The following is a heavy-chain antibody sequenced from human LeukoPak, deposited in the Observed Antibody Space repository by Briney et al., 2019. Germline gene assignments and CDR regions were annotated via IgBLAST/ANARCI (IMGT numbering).Heavy chain of an antibody. CDR2: IIPIFGTA. J-gene: IGHJ3*02. Sequence: SVKVSCKASGGTFSSYAISWVRQAPGQGLEWMGGIIPIFGTANYAQKFQGRVTITTDESTSTAYMELSSLRSEDTAVYYCASTSGPHYYDSSGYYGALDIWGQGTMVTVSS. CDR1: GGTFSSYA. V-gene: IGHV1-69*05. CDR3: ASTSGPHYYDSSGYYGALDI. D-gene: IGHD3-22*01.